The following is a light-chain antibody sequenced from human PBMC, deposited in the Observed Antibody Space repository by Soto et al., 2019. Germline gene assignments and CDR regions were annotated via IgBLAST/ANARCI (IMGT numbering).Light chain of an antibody. CDR2: GAS. CDR3: QQYKSWPYT. CDR1: QSVSDN. V-gene: IGKV3D-15*01. J-gene: IGKJ2*01. Sequence: EIVMTQSPVTLSVSPGERATLSCRASQSVSDNLAWYQQKPGQAPRLLFYGASTRATDIPVRFSGSGSGTEFTLTISSLQSEDFAVYYCQQYKSWPYTFGQGTKVDIK.